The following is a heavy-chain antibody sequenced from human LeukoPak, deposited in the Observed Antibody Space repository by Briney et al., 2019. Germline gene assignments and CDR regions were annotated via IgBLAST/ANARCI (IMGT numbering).Heavy chain of an antibody. J-gene: IGHJ4*02. V-gene: IGHV4-59*01. CDR3: ARAVAWTVYFDY. CDR2: IYYSGST. D-gene: IGHD3/OR15-3a*01. Sequence: SETLSLTCTVSGGSISSYYWSWIRQPPGKGLEWIGYIYYSGSTNYNPSLKSRVTISVDTSKNQFSLKLSSVTAADTAVYYCARAVAWTVYFDYWGQGTLVTVSS. CDR1: GGSISSYY.